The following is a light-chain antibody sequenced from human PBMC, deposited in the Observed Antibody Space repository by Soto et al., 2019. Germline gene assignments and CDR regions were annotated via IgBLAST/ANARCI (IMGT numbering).Light chain of an antibody. V-gene: IGKV3-11*01. Sequence: EIVLTQSPATLSLSPGERATLSCWASQSVSSYLAWYQQKPGQAPRLLIYDASNRATGIPARFSGSGSGTDFTLTISSLQPEDFATYYCQQSYSTLSTFGQGTKLEIK. J-gene: IGKJ2*01. CDR1: QSVSSY. CDR3: QQSYSTLST. CDR2: DAS.